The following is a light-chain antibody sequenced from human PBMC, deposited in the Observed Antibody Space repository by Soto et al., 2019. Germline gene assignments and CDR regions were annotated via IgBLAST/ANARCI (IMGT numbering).Light chain of an antibody. CDR3: GTWDSSLSVVV. CDR2: DNI. CDR1: KSNIGNNY. Sequence: QSVLTQPPSVSAAPGQKVTISCSGSKSNIGNNYVSWYQQLPGTGPKLVIYDNIYRPSGIPDRFSGSKSGTSATLGITGLQNGDDADYYCGTWDSSLSVVVFGTGTKVTV. V-gene: IGLV1-51*01. J-gene: IGLJ1*01.